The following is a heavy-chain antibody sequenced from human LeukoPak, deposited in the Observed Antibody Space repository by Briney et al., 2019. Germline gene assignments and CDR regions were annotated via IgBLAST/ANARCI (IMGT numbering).Heavy chain of an antibody. CDR2: ISGSGGST. CDR3: AKGGRLMITFGGVIVY. V-gene: IGHV3-23*01. Sequence: GGSLRLSCAASGFTFSSYAMSWVRQAPGKGLEWVSAISGSGGSTYYADAVKGRFTISRDNSKNTLYLQMNSLRAEDTDVYYCAKGGRLMITFGGVIVYWGQGTLVTVSS. D-gene: IGHD3-16*02. CDR1: GFTFSSYA. J-gene: IGHJ4*02.